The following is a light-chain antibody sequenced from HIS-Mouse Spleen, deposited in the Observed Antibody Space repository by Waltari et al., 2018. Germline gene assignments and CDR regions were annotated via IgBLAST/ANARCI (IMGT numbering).Light chain of an antibody. CDR3: GTWDSSLSAWV. Sequence: QSVLTQPPSVSAAPGQKVTISCSGSSPNLGNNYVSWFQQLPGTAPKLLIYDHNKRPTWIPDRFAGSKSGPSATLGITGLQTGDEAGYYCGTWDSSLSAWVFGGGTKLTVL. CDR1: SPNLGNNY. CDR2: DHN. J-gene: IGLJ3*02. V-gene: IGLV1-51*01.